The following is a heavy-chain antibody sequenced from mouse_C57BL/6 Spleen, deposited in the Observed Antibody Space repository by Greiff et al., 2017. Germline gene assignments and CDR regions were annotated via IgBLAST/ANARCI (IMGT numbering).Heavy chain of an antibody. D-gene: IGHD2-4*01. J-gene: IGHJ2*01. CDR1: GYAFSSSW. V-gene: IGHV1-82*01. CDR2: IYPGDGDT. CDR3: ARSELRLDY. Sequence: VQLQESGPELVKPGASVKISCKASGYAFSSSWMNWVKQRPGKGLEWIGRIYPGDGDTNYNGKFKGKATLTADKSSSTAYMQLSSLTSEDSAVYFCARSELRLDYWGQGTTLTVSS.